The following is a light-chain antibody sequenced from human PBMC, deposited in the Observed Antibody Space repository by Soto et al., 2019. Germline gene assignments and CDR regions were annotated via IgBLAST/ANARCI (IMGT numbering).Light chain of an antibody. J-gene: IGKJ4*01. V-gene: IGKV3-15*01. CDR2: GAS. CDR3: QQYNNWLS. Sequence: EIVMTPSPATLSVSPCERATLSSRASQSVSSNLAWYQQKPGQAPRLLIYGASTRATGIPARFSGSGSGTDFTLTISSLEPEDFAVYYCQQYNNWLSFGGGTKVDI. CDR1: QSVSSN.